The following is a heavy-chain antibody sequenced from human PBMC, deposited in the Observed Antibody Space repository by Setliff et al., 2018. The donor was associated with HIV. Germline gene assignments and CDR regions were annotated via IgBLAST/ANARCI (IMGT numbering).Heavy chain of an antibody. Sequence: PGESLKISCAASGFIFSRSDMHWVRQNPGKGLEWVARIRSRTNSFATEYAEPVKGRFTTSRDDSKNMAYLHMNNLKAEDTAFYYCCRQRTCYDTMTGTHEKAFDIWGQGTMVTVSS. CDR1: GFIFSRSD. CDR3: CRQRTCYDTMTGTHEKAFDI. D-gene: IGHD3-9*01. V-gene: IGHV3-73*01. CDR2: IRSRTNSFAT. J-gene: IGHJ3*02.